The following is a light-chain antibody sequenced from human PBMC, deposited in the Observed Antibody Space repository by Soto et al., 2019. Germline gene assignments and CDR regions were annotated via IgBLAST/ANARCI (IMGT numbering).Light chain of an antibody. CDR3: QQYYSYPRT. CDR2: GAS. V-gene: IGKV3-20*01. CDR1: QSVSSSY. Sequence: EIVLTQSPGTLSLSPGVRATLSCRASQSVSSSYLAWYQQKPGQAPRLLIYGASTRATGIPARFSGSGSGTDFTLTISCLQSEDFATYYCQQYYSYPRTFGQGTKVDIK. J-gene: IGKJ1*01.